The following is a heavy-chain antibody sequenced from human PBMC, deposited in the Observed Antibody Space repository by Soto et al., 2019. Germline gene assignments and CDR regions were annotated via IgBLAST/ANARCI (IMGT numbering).Heavy chain of an antibody. Sequence: SVKVSCKASGFTFTSSAVQWVRQARGQRLEWMGWIVVGSSNTNYAQRFQGRVTITRDTSTSTAYMELSSLRSEDTAVYYCARVNLEGSYFYAMDVWGQGTTVTSP. D-gene: IGHD1-1*01. CDR1: GFTFTSSA. CDR3: ARVNLEGSYFYAMDV. CDR2: IVVGSSNT. J-gene: IGHJ6*02. V-gene: IGHV1-58*01.